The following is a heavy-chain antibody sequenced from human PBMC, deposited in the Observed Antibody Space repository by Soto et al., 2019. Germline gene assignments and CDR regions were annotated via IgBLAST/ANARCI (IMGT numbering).Heavy chain of an antibody. D-gene: IGHD6-19*01. V-gene: IGHV1-69*13. CDR3: ARDRSGYSSGGHYFDY. CDR2: IIPIFGTA. Sequence: EASVKVSCKASGGTFSSHAISWVRQAPGQGLEWMGGIIPIFGTANYAQKFQGRVTITADESTSTAYMELSSLRSEDTAVYYCARDRSGYSSGGHYFDYWGQGTLVTVSS. J-gene: IGHJ4*02. CDR1: GGTFSSHA.